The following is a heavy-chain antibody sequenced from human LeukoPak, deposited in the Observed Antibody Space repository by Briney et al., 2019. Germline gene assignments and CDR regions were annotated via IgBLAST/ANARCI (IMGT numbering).Heavy chain of an antibody. CDR1: GYRFTSYW. CDR2: IYPGDSDT. D-gene: IGHD3-22*01. J-gene: IGHJ1*01. V-gene: IGHV5-51*01. Sequence: GESLKTSCKGSGYRFTSYWVVWVRQMPGKGLEWMGIIYPGDSDTRYSPSFQGQVTISADKSISTAYLQWSSLKASDTAMYYCATYDTSTYFLDHWGQGTVVTVSS. CDR3: ATYDTSTYFLDH.